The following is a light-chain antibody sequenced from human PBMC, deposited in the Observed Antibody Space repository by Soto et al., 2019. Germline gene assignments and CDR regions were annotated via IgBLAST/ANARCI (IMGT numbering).Light chain of an antibody. Sequence: QSALTQPASVSGSPGQSITISCTGTSSDVGGYNYVSWYQQHPGKAPKLMIYDVSNRPSGVSNRFSGSKSGNTASLTISGLQAEDEADYYCSSYTSSLAVFGGGTKLTDL. CDR2: DVS. CDR1: SSDVGGYNY. CDR3: SSYTSSLAV. V-gene: IGLV2-14*01. J-gene: IGLJ3*02.